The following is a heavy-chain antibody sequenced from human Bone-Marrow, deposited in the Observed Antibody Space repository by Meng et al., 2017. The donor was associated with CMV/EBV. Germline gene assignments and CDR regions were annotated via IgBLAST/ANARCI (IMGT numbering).Heavy chain of an antibody. CDR1: GFTFSSYS. J-gene: IGHJ4*02. D-gene: IGHD5-12*01. V-gene: IGHV3-21*05. CDR3: VRERREWGGNYGYSGCDLRPFKY. CDR2: ISSSSSYI. Sequence: GGSLRLSCAASGFTFSSYSMNWVRQAPGKGLEWVSYISSSSSYIYYADSVKGRFTISRDNAKNSLYPHLNSLRADDTAVYCCVRERREWGGNYGYSGCDLRPFKYWGQGTLVTVSS.